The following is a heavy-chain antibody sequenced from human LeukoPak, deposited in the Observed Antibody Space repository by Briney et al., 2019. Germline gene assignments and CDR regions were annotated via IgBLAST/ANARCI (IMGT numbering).Heavy chain of an antibody. Sequence: SETLSLTCAVSGGSISSGGYSWSWIRQPPGKGLEWIGYIYYSGSTNYNPSLKSRVTISVDTSKNQFSLKLSSVTAADTAVYYCALAGYSSSWYPYYYYYMDVWGKGTTVTVSS. CDR3: ALAGYSSSWYPYYYYYMDV. CDR2: IYYSGST. CDR1: GGSISSGGYS. V-gene: IGHV4-61*08. J-gene: IGHJ6*03. D-gene: IGHD6-13*01.